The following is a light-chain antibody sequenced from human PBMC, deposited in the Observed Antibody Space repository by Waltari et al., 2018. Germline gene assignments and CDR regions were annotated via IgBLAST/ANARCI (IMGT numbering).Light chain of an antibody. CDR1: ESINTW. Sequence: DIQMTQSPSSLSASVGDRVTITCRATESINTWLAWYQQKPGKAPKLLIYKAFNLESGVTSRFSGSGSGTEFTLSISNLQPDDFATYYCQQYKRPPWTFGQGTKVDI. J-gene: IGKJ1*01. V-gene: IGKV1-5*03. CDR3: QQYKRPPWT. CDR2: KAF.